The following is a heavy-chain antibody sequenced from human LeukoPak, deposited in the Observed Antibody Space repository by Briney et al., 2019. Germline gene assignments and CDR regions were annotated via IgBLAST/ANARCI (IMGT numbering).Heavy chain of an antibody. D-gene: IGHD2-15*01. Sequence: GASVKVSCKVSGYTLTELSMHWVRQAPGQRLEWMGWINAGNGNTKYSQKFQGRVTITRDTSASTAYMELSSLRSEDTAVYYCARDRGRTDNWFDPWGQGTLVTVSS. V-gene: IGHV1-3*01. J-gene: IGHJ5*02. CDR3: ARDRGRTDNWFDP. CDR1: GYTLTELS. CDR2: INAGNGNT.